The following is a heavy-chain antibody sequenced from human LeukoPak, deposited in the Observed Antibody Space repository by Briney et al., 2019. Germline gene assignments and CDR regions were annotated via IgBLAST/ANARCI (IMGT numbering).Heavy chain of an antibody. D-gene: IGHD5-18*01. Sequence: GGSLRLSCAASGFTFSSYSMNWVRQAPGKGLEWVSSISSSSSYIYYADPVKGRFTISRDNTKNSLYLQMNSLRAEDTAVYYCARDNTAMANGAFDIWGQGTMVTVSS. J-gene: IGHJ3*02. CDR2: ISSSSSYI. CDR3: ARDNTAMANGAFDI. V-gene: IGHV3-21*01. CDR1: GFTFSSYS.